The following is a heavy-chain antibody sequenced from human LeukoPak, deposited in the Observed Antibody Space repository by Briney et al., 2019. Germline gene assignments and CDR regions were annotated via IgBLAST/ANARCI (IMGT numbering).Heavy chain of an antibody. D-gene: IGHD2-15*01. J-gene: IGHJ4*02. Sequence: PGGSLRLSCAASGFTFSSYAMSWVRQAPGKGLEWVSTISSSGGTTYYADSVRGRFTISRDNSKNTLYLQMNSLRAEDTAAYHCARDKSRYCSGGSCSPFDYWGPGTLVTVSS. CDR2: ISSSGGTT. V-gene: IGHV3-23*01. CDR3: ARDKSRYCSGGSCSPFDY. CDR1: GFTFSSYA.